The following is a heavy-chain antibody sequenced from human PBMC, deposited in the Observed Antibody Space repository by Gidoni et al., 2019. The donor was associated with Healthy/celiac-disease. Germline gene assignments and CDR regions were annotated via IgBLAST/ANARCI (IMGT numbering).Heavy chain of an antibody. CDR2: ISGSGGST. Sequence: EVQLSESGGGLVQPARSLRLSCAASGSTVSSYAMRWVRQAPGTGLGWVSAISGSGGSTYYAYPVKGRFSISRDNSKNTLYLQMNGLGAEDTAVYYCAPLSGVATTRYMDVWGKGTTVTVSS. D-gene: IGHD5-12*01. J-gene: IGHJ6*03. V-gene: IGHV3-23*01. CDR3: APLSGVATTRYMDV. CDR1: GSTVSSYA.